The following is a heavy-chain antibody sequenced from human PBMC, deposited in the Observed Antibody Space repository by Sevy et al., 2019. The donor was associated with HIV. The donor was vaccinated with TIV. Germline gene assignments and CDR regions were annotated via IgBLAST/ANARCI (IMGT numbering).Heavy chain of an antibody. CDR2: ISWNSGSI. V-gene: IGHV3-9*01. D-gene: IGHD3-22*01. Sequence: GGSLRLSCAASGFTFDDYAMHWGRQAPGKGLEWVSGISWNSGSIGYADSVKGRFTISRDNAKNSLYLQMNSLRAEDTALYYCAKDIGLRYDSSGCQDYWGQGTLVTLSS. CDR1: GFTFDDYA. J-gene: IGHJ4*02. CDR3: AKDIGLRYDSSGCQDY.